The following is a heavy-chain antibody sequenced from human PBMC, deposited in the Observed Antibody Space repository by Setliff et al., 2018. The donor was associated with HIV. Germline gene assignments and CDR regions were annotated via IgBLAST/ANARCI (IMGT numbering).Heavy chain of an antibody. CDR3: ARGRYNGDSYSGGFYYFDH. CDR2: INDNGGA. Sequence: SDTLSLTCSVSGGSFSDYSWTWLRQPPGKGLEWIGHINDNGGANYNPSLTTRATISIATPKNQFFLELTSVTAADTAVYYCARGRYNGDSYSGGFYYFDHWDQGGLVTVSS. CDR1: GGSFSDYS. D-gene: IGHD1-1*01. J-gene: IGHJ4*02. V-gene: IGHV4-34*01.